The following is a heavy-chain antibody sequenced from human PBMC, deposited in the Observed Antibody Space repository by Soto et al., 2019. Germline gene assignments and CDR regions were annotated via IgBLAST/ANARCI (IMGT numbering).Heavy chain of an antibody. CDR1: GYIFTAYS. CDR2: VNPSGGST. CDR3: AREENCSDGICYSEYFQR. J-gene: IGHJ1*01. D-gene: IGHD2-15*01. Sequence: QVQLEQSGAEVKKPGASVKVSCKASGYIFTAYSMHWVGRAPGQGLQWMGVVNPSGGSTNYAQKFQGRITLTRDTSRNTFYMDLSSLTSEDTAVYYCAREENCSDGICYSEYFQRWGQGTLVTVSS. V-gene: IGHV1-46*01.